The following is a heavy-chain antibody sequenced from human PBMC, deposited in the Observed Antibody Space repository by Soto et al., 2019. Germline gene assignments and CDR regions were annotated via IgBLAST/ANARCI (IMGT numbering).Heavy chain of an antibody. V-gene: IGHV1-69*06. CDR2: IIPVFGTA. J-gene: IGHJ6*02. CDR3: ARGLGELAYYYGMDV. CDR1: GVTFSSYA. D-gene: IGHD3-10*01. Sequence: QVQLVQSGAEVKKPGSSVKVSCKASGVTFSSYAISWVRQAPGQGLEWMGGIIPVFGTANYAQKFQGRVTITADRSTSTADMDLSSLSSDDTAVYYCARGLGELAYYYGMDVWGQGTTVTVSS.